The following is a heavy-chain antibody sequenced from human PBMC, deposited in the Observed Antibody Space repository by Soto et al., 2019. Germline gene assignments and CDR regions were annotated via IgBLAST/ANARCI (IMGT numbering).Heavy chain of an antibody. D-gene: IGHD6-13*01. Sequence: PSETLSLTCTVSGGSISGGDYYWSWIRQSPGKGLEWIGYIFYSGSTYYSPSLKSRLSISIDTSKNQFSLKLKSVTAADTAFYYCARAESGNWYVYLDHWGPGTPVTVSS. CDR1: GGSISGGDYY. V-gene: IGHV4-30-4*01. CDR2: IFYSGST. CDR3: ARAESGNWYVYLDH. J-gene: IGHJ4*02.